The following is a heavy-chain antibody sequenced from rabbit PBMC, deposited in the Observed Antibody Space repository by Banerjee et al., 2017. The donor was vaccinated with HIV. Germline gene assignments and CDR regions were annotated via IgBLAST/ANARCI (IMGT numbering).Heavy chain of an antibody. Sequence: QEQLEESGGGLVQPEGSLTLTCSASGLDFSSRYWICWVRQAPGKGLEWIACIVTTSDNKWYASWAKGRFTISKTSSTTVTLQMTSLTAADTATYFCARNVGWVNYIHLDLWGQGTLVTVS. CDR3: ARNVGWVNYIHLDL. J-gene: IGHJ3*01. CDR1: GLDFSSRYW. CDR2: IVTTSDNK. V-gene: IGHV1S45*01. D-gene: IGHD1-1*01.